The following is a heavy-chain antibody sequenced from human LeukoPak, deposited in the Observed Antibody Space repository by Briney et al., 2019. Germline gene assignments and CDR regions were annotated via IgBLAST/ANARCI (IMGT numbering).Heavy chain of an antibody. J-gene: IGHJ4*02. D-gene: IGHD5-24*01. CDR2: IYSDAGT. V-gene: IGHV3-66*01. CDR1: GFTFSTYV. Sequence: GGSLRLSCAASGFTFSTYVMSWVRQAPGKGLEWVSVIYSDAGTYYADSVKGRFTISRDNSKNTLYLQMNNLRAEDTAVYYCASCGDGYNYFDYWGQGTLVTVSS. CDR3: ASCGDGYNYFDY.